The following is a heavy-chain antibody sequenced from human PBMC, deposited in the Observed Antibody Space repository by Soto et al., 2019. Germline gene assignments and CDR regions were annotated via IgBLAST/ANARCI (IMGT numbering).Heavy chain of an antibody. CDR2: ISWNSAGI. J-gene: IGHJ6*02. CDR3: AFEPSTGWPYGMDV. Sequence: EVQLVESGGGLVQPGRSLRLSCAVSGFTFDDYGMQWVRQAPGEGLEWVAGISWNSAGIGYAHSVKGRFTISRDKAKNSLYLQMHSLRAEDTALYYCAFEPSTGWPYGMDVWGQGTTVTVSS. CDR1: GFTFDDYG. D-gene: IGHD6-19*01. V-gene: IGHV3-9*01.